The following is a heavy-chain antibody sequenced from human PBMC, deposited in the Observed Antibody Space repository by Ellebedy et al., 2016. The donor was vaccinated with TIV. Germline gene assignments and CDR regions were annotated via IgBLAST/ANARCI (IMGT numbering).Heavy chain of an antibody. Sequence: PGGSLRLSCAASGFTVSSNYMSWIRQAPGKGLEWVSLIYRGGSTYYGDSVKGRFTISRDNSKNTLYLQMNSLRAEDTAVYYCARGTSGSDDCGYWGQGTLVTVSS. V-gene: IGHV3-66*01. CDR1: GFTVSSNY. J-gene: IGHJ4*02. CDR2: IYRGGST. CDR3: ARGTSGSDDCGY. D-gene: IGHD5-12*01.